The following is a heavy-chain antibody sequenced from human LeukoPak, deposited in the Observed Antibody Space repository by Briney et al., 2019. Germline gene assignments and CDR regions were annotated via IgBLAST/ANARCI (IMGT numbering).Heavy chain of an antibody. D-gene: IGHD2-15*01. CDR2: IWYDGSNK. J-gene: IGHJ5*02. CDR1: GFTFSSYG. V-gene: IGHV3-33*06. CDR3: AKGYCSGGSCYSNWFDP. Sequence: GGSLRLSCAASGFTFSSYGMHWVRQAPGKGLEWVAVIWYDGSNKYYADSVKGRFTISRGNSKSTLYLQMNSLRAEDTAVYYCAKGYCSGGSCYSNWFDPWGQGTLVTVSS.